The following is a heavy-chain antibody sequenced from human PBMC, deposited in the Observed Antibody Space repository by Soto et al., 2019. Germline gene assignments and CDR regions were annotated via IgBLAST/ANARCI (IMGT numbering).Heavy chain of an antibody. CDR3: AREETVLRFLEWLFPKYYYGMDV. D-gene: IGHD3-3*01. CDR1: RYTFTSYA. CDR2: INAGNGNT. Sequence: ASVKVSCKASRYTFTSYAMHWVRQAPGQRLEWMGWINAGNGNTKYSQKFQGRVTITRDTSASTAYMELSSLRSEDTAVYYCAREETVLRFLEWLFPKYYYGMDVWGQGTTVTVSS. J-gene: IGHJ6*02. V-gene: IGHV1-3*01.